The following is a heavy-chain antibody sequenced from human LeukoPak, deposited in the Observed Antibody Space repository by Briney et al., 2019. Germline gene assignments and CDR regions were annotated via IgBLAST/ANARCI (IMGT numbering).Heavy chain of an antibody. J-gene: IGHJ4*02. CDR3: ARQQRGAFDY. Sequence: SQTPSLTCAVSGESVYSDTPAGDSIRQTQSRGIEWLGRTYYRSNWYNDYAVSVRSRITINPDTAKNQFSLQLNSVTPEDTAVYYCARQQRGAFDYWGQGTLVTVSS. CDR2: TYYRSNWYN. CDR1: GESVYSDTPA. D-gene: IGHD6-13*01. V-gene: IGHV6-1*01.